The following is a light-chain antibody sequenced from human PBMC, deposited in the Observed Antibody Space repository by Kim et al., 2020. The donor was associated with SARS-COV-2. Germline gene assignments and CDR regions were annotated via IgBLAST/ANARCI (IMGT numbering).Light chain of an antibody. CDR2: KAS. Sequence: DVQMTQSPSTLSASVGDRVTISCRASQSIHIWLAWFQQKPGKAPRVLMYKASTLESGVPSRFRGSGSGTEFTLTISSLQPDDFATYYCPQYDVHPETFGQGTKVDIK. V-gene: IGKV1-5*03. CDR3: PQYDVHPET. CDR1: QSIHIW. J-gene: IGKJ1*01.